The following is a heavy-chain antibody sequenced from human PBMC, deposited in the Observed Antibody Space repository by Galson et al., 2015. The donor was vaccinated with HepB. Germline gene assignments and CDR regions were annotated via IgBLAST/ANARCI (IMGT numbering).Heavy chain of an antibody. CDR3: ARGAGYSSRWYSNFDY. Sequence: SVKVSCKASGYTLANYGFIWVRQAPGQGLEWMGWMSPYNGETKYAQTVQGRVTMTTDTSTTTGYMELRSLRSDDTAVYYCARGAGYSSRWYSNFDYWGQGTLVTVSS. D-gene: IGHD6-13*01. V-gene: IGHV1-18*01. J-gene: IGHJ4*02. CDR1: GYTLANYG. CDR2: MSPYNGET.